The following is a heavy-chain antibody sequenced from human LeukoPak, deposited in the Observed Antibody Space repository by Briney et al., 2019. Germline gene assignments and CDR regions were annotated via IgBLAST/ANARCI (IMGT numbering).Heavy chain of an antibody. CDR3: AREFLGYCSSTSCYASDYYYGMDV. V-gene: IGHV1-2*04. D-gene: IGHD2-2*01. CDR1: GYTFTGYY. CDR2: INPNSGGT. J-gene: IGHJ6*02. Sequence: ASVKVSCKASGYTFTGYYMHWVRQAPGQGLEWMGWINPNSGGTNYAQKFQGWVTMTRDTSISTAYMELSRLGSDDTAVYYCAREFLGYCSSTSCYASDYYYGMDVWGQGTTVTVSS.